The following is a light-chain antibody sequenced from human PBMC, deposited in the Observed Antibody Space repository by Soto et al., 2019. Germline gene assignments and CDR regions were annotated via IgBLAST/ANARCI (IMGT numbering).Light chain of an antibody. CDR3: SSYTTNITPVV. V-gene: IGLV2-14*01. CDR2: VVT. J-gene: IGLJ2*01. CDR1: SGDIGGYNY. Sequence: QSVLTQPASVSGSPGQSITISCTGTSGDIGGYNYVSWYQQHPGKAPKLLISVVTNRPSGVSNRFSGSKSGNTASLTISGLQAEDEADYYCSSYTTNITPVVFGGGTKFTVL.